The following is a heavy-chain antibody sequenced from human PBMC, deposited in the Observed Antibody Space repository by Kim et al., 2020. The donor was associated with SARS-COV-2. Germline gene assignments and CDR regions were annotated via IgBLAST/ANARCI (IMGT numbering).Heavy chain of an antibody. J-gene: IGHJ4*02. CDR2: ISYDGSNK. V-gene: IGHV3-30-3*01. CDR3: ARRYFDWPFDY. CDR1: GFTFSSYA. Sequence: GGSLRLSCAASGFTFSSYAMHWVRQAPGKGLEWVAVISYDGSNKYYADSVKGRFTISRDNSKNTLYLQMNSLRAEDTAVYYCARRYFDWPFDYWGQGTLV. D-gene: IGHD3-9*01.